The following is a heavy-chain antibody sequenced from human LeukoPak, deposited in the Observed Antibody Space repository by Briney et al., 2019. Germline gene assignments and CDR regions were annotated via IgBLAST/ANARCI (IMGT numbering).Heavy chain of an antibody. CDR3: ASRQQLPFDY. V-gene: IGHV1-69*04. CDR2: IVPILGIA. Sequence: SVKVSCKASGGTFSSYAISWVRQAPGQGLEWMGRIVPILGIANYAQKFQGRVTITADKSTSTAYMELSSRRSEDTAVYFCASRQQLPFDYWGQGTLVTVSS. D-gene: IGHD6-13*01. CDR1: GGTFSSYA. J-gene: IGHJ4*02.